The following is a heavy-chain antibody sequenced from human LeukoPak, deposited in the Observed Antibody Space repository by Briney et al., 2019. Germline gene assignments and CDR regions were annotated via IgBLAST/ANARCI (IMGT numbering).Heavy chain of an antibody. CDR3: ARRGIVATIQDY. J-gene: IGHJ4*02. D-gene: IGHD5-12*01. CDR2: ISAYNGNT. CDR1: GYTFTSYG. V-gene: IGHV1-18*01. Sequence: ASVKVSCMASGYTFTSYGISWVRQAPGQGLEWMGWISAYNGNTNYAQKLQGTVTMTTDTSTSTAYMELRSLRSDDTAVYYCARRGIVATIQDYWGQGTLVTVSS.